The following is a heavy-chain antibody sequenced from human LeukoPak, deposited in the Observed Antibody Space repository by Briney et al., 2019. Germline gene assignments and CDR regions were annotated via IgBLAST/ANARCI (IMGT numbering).Heavy chain of an antibody. Sequence: GASVKVSCKASGYTFTSYGISWVRQAPGQGLEWMGWIGAYNGNTNYAQKLQGRVTMTTDTSTSTAYMELRSLRSDDTAVYYCARDVGIYDSSGYYPRDYWGQGTLVTVSS. CDR3: ARDVGIYDSSGYYPRDY. CDR2: IGAYNGNT. V-gene: IGHV1-18*01. D-gene: IGHD3-22*01. CDR1: GYTFTSYG. J-gene: IGHJ4*02.